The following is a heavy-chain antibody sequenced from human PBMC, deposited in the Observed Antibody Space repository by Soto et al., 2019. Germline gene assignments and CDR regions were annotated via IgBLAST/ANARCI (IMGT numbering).Heavy chain of an antibody. J-gene: IGHJ5*02. CDR3: AKLFDFRSGFNWFVP. CDR1: GFTFRTYG. V-gene: IGHV3-23*01. Sequence: GGSLRLSCAASGFTFRTYGMTWVRQAPGKGLEWVSGISETGYNTYYADSVKGRFTISRDNSKSTLYLQMNSLRAEDTAVYYYAKLFDFRSGFNWFVPWGQGTLVTVSS. CDR2: ISETGYNT. D-gene: IGHD3-3*01.